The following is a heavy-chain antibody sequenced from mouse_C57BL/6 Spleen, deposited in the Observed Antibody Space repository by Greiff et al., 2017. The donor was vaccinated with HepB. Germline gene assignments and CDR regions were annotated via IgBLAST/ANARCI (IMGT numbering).Heavy chain of an antibody. Sequence: EVQLQQSGPELVKPGASVKISCKASGYTFTDYYMNWVKQSHGKSLEWIGDINPNNGGTSYNQKFKGKATLTVDKSSSTAYMELRSLTSEDSAVYYCARGTAQAPAWFAYWGQGTLVTVSA. CDR1: GYTFTDYY. J-gene: IGHJ3*01. CDR3: ARGTAQAPAWFAY. CDR2: INPNNGGT. D-gene: IGHD3-2*02. V-gene: IGHV1-26*01.